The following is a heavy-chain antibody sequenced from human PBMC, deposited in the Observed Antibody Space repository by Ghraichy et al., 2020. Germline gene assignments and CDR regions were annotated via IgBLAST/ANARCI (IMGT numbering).Heavy chain of an antibody. V-gene: IGHV4-4*09. CDR3: ARLLSTVTTIADAFDI. D-gene: IGHD4-17*01. CDR2: IYTSGST. Sequence: SETLSLTCTVSGGSISSYYWSWIRQPPGKGLEWIGYIYTSGSTNYNPSLKSRVTISVDTSKNQFSLKLSSVTAADTAVYYCARLLSTVTTIADAFDIWGQGTMVTVSS. CDR1: GGSISSYY. J-gene: IGHJ3*02.